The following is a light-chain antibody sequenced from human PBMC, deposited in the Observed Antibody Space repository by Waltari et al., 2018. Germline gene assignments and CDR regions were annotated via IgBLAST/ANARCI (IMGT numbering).Light chain of an antibody. V-gene: IGKV1-39*01. Sequence: GDRVTITCRASQNIRNYVNWFQQKPGKAPKLLIFAASILQSGVPSKFSGSGSGTDFTLTISNLQPEDFATYYCQESYSSPYNFGPGTKLEF. CDR3: QESYSSPYN. CDR2: AAS. CDR1: QNIRNY. J-gene: IGKJ2*01.